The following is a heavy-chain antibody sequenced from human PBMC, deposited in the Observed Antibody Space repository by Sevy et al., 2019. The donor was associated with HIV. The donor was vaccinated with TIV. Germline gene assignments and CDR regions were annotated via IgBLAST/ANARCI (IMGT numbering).Heavy chain of an antibody. CDR2: ISGSGGST. V-gene: IGHV3-23*01. J-gene: IGHJ4*02. Sequence: GGSLRLSCAASGFTFSSYAMSWVRQAPGKGLEWVSAISGSGGSTNYADSVKGRFTISRDNSKNTLYLQMNSLRAEDTAVYYCAKVSGGFDYYASSGYSDYWGQGTLVTVSS. CDR3: AKVSGGFDYYASSGYSDY. D-gene: IGHD3-22*01. CDR1: GFTFSSYA.